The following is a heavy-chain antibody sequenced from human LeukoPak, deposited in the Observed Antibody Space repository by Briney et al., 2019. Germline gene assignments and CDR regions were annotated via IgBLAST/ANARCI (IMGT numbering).Heavy chain of an antibody. D-gene: IGHD1-26*01. Sequence: ASVKVSCKASGYTFTSYDINWVRQATGQGLEWMGWMNPNSGNTGYAQKFQGRVTMTRNTSISTAYMELSSLRSEDTAVYYCARGMEWELLTTDAFDIWGQGTMVTVSS. V-gene: IGHV1-8*01. CDR3: ARGMEWELLTTDAFDI. CDR2: MNPNSGNT. J-gene: IGHJ3*02. CDR1: GYTFTSYD.